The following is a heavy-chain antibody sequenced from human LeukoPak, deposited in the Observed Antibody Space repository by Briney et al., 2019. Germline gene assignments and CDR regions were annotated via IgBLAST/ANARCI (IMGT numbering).Heavy chain of an antibody. CDR3: ARDLGSTAWHTFVY. D-gene: IGHD2-21*01. CDR1: GDTVSSNNGA. V-gene: IGHV6-1*01. CDR2: TYYRSKCYN. J-gene: IGHJ4*02. Sequence: SQTLSLTCAVSGDTVSSNNGAWNWIRQSPARVLEWLGKTYYRSKCYNDYAKSMEARVTISHNTSKKQYTLHLNSVTPDYCAGYYCARDLGSTAWHTFVYWVGGTLVTVSS.